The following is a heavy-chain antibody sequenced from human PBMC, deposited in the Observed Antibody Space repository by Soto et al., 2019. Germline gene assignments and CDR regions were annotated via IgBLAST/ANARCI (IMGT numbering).Heavy chain of an antibody. CDR2: ISAYNGNT. CDR1: GYTFTSYG. CDR3: ARDTPAIWFGEIFDY. V-gene: IGHV1-18*01. J-gene: IGHJ4*02. D-gene: IGHD3-10*01. Sequence: QVQLVQSGAEVKKPGASVKVSCKASGYTFTSYGISWVRQAPGQGLEWMGWISAYNGNTNNAQKLQGRVTMTTDTSTRTAYMELRSLRSDDTAVYYCARDTPAIWFGEIFDYWGQGTLVTVSS.